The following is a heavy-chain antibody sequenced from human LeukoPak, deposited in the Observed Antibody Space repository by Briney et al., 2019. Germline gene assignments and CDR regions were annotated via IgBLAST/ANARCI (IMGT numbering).Heavy chain of an antibody. CDR2: INPNSGGT. J-gene: IGHJ4*02. CDR1: GNTFTNYA. D-gene: IGHD3-10*01. CDR3: ARVYRLWCGEGGYFDY. V-gene: IGHV1-2*02. Sequence: ASVKVSCKASGNTFTNYAMNWVRQAPGQGLEWMGWINPNSGGTNYAQKFQGRVTMTRDTSISTAYMELSRLRSDDTAVYYCARVYRLWCGEGGYFDYWGQGTLVTVSS.